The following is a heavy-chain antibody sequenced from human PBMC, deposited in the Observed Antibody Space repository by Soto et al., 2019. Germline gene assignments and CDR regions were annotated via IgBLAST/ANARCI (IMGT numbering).Heavy chain of an antibody. D-gene: IGHD2-8*02. J-gene: IGHJ4*02. CDR3: ARDKITGLFDY. Sequence: PSETLSLTRTVSGGAINRGCYYWSWFRQNPGKGLEWIGYTYNSVSTYYNPSLKSLVTISVDTSKNQFSLKLTSVSASDTAVYYCARDKITGLFDYWGQGTLVTVSS. CDR2: TYNSVST. CDR1: GGAINRGCYY. V-gene: IGHV4-31*01.